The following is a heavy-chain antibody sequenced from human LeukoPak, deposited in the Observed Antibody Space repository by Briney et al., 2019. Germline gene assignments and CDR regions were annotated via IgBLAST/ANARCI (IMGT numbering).Heavy chain of an antibody. D-gene: IGHD4/OR15-4a*01. J-gene: IGHJ4*02. CDR3: ARDLYGGYFDY. V-gene: IGHV3-48*03. Sequence: PGGSLRLSCAASGFTFSSYEMNWVRQAPGKGLEWVSYISSSGSTIYYADSVKGRFTISRDNAKNSLYLQMNSLRAEDTAVYYCARDLYGGYFDYWGQGTLVTVSS. CDR2: ISSSGSTI. CDR1: GFTFSSYE.